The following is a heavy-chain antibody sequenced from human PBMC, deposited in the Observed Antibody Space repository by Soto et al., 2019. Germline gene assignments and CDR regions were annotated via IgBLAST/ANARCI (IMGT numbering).Heavy chain of an antibody. V-gene: IGHV1-2*04. Sequence: GASVKVSCKASGYTFTGYYMHWVRQAPGQGLEWMGWINPNSGGTNYAQKFQGWVTMTRDTSISTAYMELSRLRSDDTAVYYCARDAGGIVATMGYYYYYMDVWGKGTTVTVSS. D-gene: IGHD5-12*01. CDR3: ARDAGGIVATMGYYYYYMDV. CDR1: GYTFTGYY. CDR2: INPNSGGT. J-gene: IGHJ6*03.